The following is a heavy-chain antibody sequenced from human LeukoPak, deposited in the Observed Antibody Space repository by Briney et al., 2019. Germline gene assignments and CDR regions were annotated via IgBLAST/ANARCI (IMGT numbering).Heavy chain of an antibody. CDR3: AREGEEELLNY. J-gene: IGHJ4*02. CDR2: INPNSGGT. Sequence: ASVKVSCKASGYTFTGYYMHWVRQAPGQGLEWMGWINPNSGGTSYAQKFQGRVTMTRDTSISTAYMELSRLRSDDTAVYYCAREGEEELLNYWGQGTLVTVSS. CDR1: GYTFTGYY. V-gene: IGHV1-2*02. D-gene: IGHD1-26*01.